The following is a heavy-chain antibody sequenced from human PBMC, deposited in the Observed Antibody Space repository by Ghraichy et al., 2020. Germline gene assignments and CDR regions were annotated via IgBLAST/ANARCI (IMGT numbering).Heavy chain of an antibody. CDR2: INPNSGGT. J-gene: IGHJ4*02. V-gene: IGHV1-2*04. D-gene: IGHD3-22*01. CDR3: ARDGEANASSYYYDSSGYDY. Sequence: ASVKVSCKASGYTFTGYYMHWVRQAPGQGLEWMGWINPNSGGTNYAQKFQGWVTMTRDTSISTAYMELSRLRSDDTAVYYCARDGEANASSYYYDSSGYDYWGQGTLVTVSS. CDR1: GYTFTGYY.